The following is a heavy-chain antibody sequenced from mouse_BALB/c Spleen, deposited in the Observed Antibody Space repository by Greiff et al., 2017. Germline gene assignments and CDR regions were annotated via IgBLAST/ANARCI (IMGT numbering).Heavy chain of an antibody. J-gene: IGHJ3*01. V-gene: IGHV1S81*02. CDR2: INPSNGGT. D-gene: IGHD2-1*01. Sequence: VQLQQSGAELVKPGASVKLSCKASGYTFTSYYMYWVKQRPGQGLEWIGEINPSNGGTNFNEKFKSKATLTVDKSSSTAYMQLSSLTSEDSAVYYCTRRGYGNYGFAYWGQGTLVTVSA. CDR3: TRRGYGNYGFAY. CDR1: GYTFTSYY.